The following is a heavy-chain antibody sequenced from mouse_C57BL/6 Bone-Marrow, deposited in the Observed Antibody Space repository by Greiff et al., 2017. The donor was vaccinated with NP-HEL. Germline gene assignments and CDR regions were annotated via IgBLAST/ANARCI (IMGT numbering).Heavy chain of an antibody. Sequence: EVKLMESGGGLVQPGGSLKLSCAASGFTFSDYYMYWVRQTPEKRLEWVAYISTGGGSTDYPDTVKGRFTISRDNAKNTLYLQMSLLKSEDTAMYYCARIGWLLWYFDVWGTGTTVTVSS. J-gene: IGHJ1*03. CDR1: GFTFSDYY. V-gene: IGHV5-12*01. CDR2: ISTGGGST. D-gene: IGHD2-3*01. CDR3: ARIGWLLWYFDV.